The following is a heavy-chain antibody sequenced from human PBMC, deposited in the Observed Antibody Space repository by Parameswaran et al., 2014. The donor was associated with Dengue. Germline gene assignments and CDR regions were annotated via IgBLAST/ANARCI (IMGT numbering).Heavy chain of an antibody. D-gene: IGHD4-17*01. Sequence: WIRQPPGKGLEWVGFIRSKAYGGTTEYAASVKGRFTISRDDSKSIAYLQMNSLKTEDTAVYYCTRVEGYGDYFWFDPWGQGTLVTVSS. V-gene: IGHV3-49*02. J-gene: IGHJ5*02. CDR3: TRVEGYGDYFWFDP. CDR2: IRSKAYGGTT.